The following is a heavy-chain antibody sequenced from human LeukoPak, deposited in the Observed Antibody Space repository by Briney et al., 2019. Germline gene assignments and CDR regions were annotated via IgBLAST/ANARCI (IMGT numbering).Heavy chain of an antibody. V-gene: IGHV4-34*01. CDR2: INHSGST. J-gene: IGHJ4*02. D-gene: IGHD3-10*01. CDR3: ARSRGYIKNHAHDY. CDR1: GGSFSGYY. Sequence: SETLSLTCAVYGGSFSGYYWSWIRQPPGKGLEWIGEINHSGSTNYNPSLKSRVTISVDTSKNQFSLKLSSVTAADTAVYYCARSRGYIKNHAHDYRGQGTLVTVSS.